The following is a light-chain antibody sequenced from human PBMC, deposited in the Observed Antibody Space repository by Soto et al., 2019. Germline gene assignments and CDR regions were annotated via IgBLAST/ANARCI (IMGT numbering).Light chain of an antibody. CDR3: QQYNNWPLT. V-gene: IGKV3-15*01. CDR2: GAS. CDR1: QSVSSN. Sequence: VMAQSPATLSVSPGERATLSCRASQSVSSNLAWYQQKPGQGPRLLIYGASTRATGVPARFSGSGSGTEFTLTISSLQSEDFAVYYCQQYNNWPLTFGGGTKVEVK. J-gene: IGKJ4*01.